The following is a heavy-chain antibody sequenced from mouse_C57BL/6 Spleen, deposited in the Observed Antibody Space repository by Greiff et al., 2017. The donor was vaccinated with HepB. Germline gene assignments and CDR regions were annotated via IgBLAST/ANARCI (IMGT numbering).Heavy chain of an antibody. CDR3: GRGRAPLTYFDD. V-gene: IGHV1-80*01. D-gene: IGHD1-3*01. Sequence: QVQLQQSGAELVKPGASVKISCTASGYAFSSYWMNWVKQRPGKGLEWIGQIYSGDGDTNYNGKFKGKATLTADKSSSTAYMQLSSLTSEDAAVYFCGRGRAPLTYFDDWGQGTTLTVSS. CDR1: GYAFSSYW. J-gene: IGHJ2*01. CDR2: IYSGDGDT.